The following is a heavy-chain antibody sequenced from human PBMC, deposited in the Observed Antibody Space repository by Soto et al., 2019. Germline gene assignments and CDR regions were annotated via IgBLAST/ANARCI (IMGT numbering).Heavy chain of an antibody. D-gene: IGHD2-2*01. CDR2: INHSGST. Sequence: SETLSLTCAVYGGSFSGYYWSWIRQPPGKGLEWIGEINHSGSTNYNPSLKSRVTISVDTSKNQFSLKLSSVTAADTAVYYCARDYIVIVPDAVRWFDPWGQGTLVTVSS. CDR1: GGSFSGYY. J-gene: IGHJ5*02. CDR3: ARDYIVIVPDAVRWFDP. V-gene: IGHV4-34*01.